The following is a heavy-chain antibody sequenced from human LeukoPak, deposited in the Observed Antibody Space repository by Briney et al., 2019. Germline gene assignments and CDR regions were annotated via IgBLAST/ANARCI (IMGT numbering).Heavy chain of an antibody. CDR3: ARENWFDS. V-gene: IGHV3-48*03. J-gene: IGHJ5*01. Sequence: PGGSLRLPCAASGFTFSSYEMNWVRQAPGKGLQWVSYISGSGSTIWYADSVKGRFTISRDNAKNSLYLQMNSLRAEDTAVYYCARENWFDSWGQGTLVTVSS. CDR1: GFTFSSYE. CDR2: ISGSGSTI.